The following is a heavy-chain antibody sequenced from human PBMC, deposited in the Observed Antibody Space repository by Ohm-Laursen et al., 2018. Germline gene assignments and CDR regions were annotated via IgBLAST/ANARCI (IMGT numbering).Heavy chain of an antibody. D-gene: IGHD3-3*01. V-gene: IGHV4-39*02. CDR3: ARDLEGSGGP. Sequence: GTLSLTCTVSGGSIRSSSYFWGWIRQPPGKGLEWLGSIYYTGSTHYNPSLKSRVTIDVDMSRNQLSLRLFSATATDTAVYYCARDLEGSGGPWGQGTLVTVSS. CDR2: IYYTGST. J-gene: IGHJ5*02. CDR1: GGSIRSSSYF.